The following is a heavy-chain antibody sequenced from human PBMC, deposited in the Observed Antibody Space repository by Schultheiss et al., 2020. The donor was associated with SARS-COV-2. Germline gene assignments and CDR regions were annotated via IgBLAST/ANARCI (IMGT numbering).Heavy chain of an antibody. Sequence: GGSLRLSCAASGFTFSSYAMHWVRQAPGKGLEWASAISGSGDNTYYADSVKGRFTISRDNSKNTLYLQMNSLRAEDTAVYYCASNIGGYSSGWYALRSGYFDYWGQGTLVTVSS. D-gene: IGHD6-19*01. CDR2: ISGSGDNT. CDR3: ASNIGGYSSGWYALRSGYFDY. CDR1: GFTFSSYA. V-gene: IGHV3-23*01. J-gene: IGHJ4*02.